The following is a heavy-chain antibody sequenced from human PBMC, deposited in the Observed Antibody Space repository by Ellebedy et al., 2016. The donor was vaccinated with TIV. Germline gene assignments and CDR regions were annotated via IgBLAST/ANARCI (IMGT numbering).Heavy chain of an antibody. CDR1: GYTFTNYW. CDR3: ARGSGYWYFQH. J-gene: IGHJ1*01. Sequence: GESLKISXQGSGYTFTNYWIGWVRQMPGKGLEWMGIIYPGDSDTRYSPSFQGQVTISADKSISTAYLQWSSLKASDTAMYYCARGSGYWYFQHWGQGTLVTVSS. CDR2: IYPGDSDT. D-gene: IGHD3-3*01. V-gene: IGHV5-51*01.